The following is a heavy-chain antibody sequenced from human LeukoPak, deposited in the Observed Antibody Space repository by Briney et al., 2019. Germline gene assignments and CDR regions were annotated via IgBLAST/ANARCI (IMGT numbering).Heavy chain of an antibody. D-gene: IGHD5-18*01. CDR1: GFTVSSNY. CDR2: ISATGAAT. CDR3: AKLYSTTWYFDY. J-gene: IGHJ4*02. V-gene: IGHV3-23*01. Sequence: GGSLRLSCAASGFTVSSNYMSWVRQAPGKGLEWVSAISATGAATYHADSVKGRFTISRDNSKNTLYLQMSSLRADDTAVYYCAKLYSTTWYFDYWGQGTLVTVSS.